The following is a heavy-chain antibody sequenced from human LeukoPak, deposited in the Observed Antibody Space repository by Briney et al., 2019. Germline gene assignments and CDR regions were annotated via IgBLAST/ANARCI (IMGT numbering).Heavy chain of an antibody. V-gene: IGHV4-59*08. J-gene: IGHJ4*02. D-gene: IGHD6-13*01. CDR2: IYYSGST. CDR3: ARHEYSSSWYYFDY. CDR1: GGSISRYY. Sequence: SETLSLTCTVSGGSISRYYRSWIRQPPGKGLEWIGYIYYSGSTKYNPSFKSRVTISENTSKTQFSLKLTSVTAADTAVYYGARHEYSSSWYYFDYGGQGTLVTVSS.